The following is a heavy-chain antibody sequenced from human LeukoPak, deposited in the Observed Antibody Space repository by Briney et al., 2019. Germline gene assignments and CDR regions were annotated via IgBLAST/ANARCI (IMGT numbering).Heavy chain of an antibody. Sequence: PGGSLRLSCAASGFTFNNYAMSWVRQAPGKGLEWVSAISAVNNNTYYADSVKGRFTISRDNSKNTLYLQMNSLSAEDTAIYYCAKDQITMLVFDYWGQGTLVTVSS. CDR1: GFTFNNYA. D-gene: IGHD3-16*01. V-gene: IGHV3-23*01. CDR3: AKDQITMLVFDY. CDR2: ISAVNNNT. J-gene: IGHJ4*02.